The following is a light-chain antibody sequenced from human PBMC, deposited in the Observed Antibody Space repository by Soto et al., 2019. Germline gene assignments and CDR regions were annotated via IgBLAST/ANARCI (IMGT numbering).Light chain of an antibody. CDR1: QSVSSNF. Sequence: EIVLTQSPGTLSLSPGERATLSCRASQSVSSNFLAWYQQKPGQAPRLLIYGASSRATGIPDRFSGSGSGTDFTLVISRLEPEDFAVYYCQQYGSSPQTFGQGTKVDIK. CDR2: GAS. CDR3: QQYGSSPQT. J-gene: IGKJ1*01. V-gene: IGKV3-20*01.